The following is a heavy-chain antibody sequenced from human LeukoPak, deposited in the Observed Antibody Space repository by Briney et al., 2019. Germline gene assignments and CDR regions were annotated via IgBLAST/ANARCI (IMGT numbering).Heavy chain of an antibody. J-gene: IGHJ4*02. CDR2: ISAYNGNT. V-gene: IGHV1-18*01. CDR1: GYTFTSYG. Sequence: ASVKVSCKASGYTFTSYGISWVRHAAGQWLEWMGWISAYNGNTNYAQKLQGRVTMTTDTSTSTAYMELRSLRSDDTAVYYCATYDYGDYDGYWGQGTLVTVSS. CDR3: ATYDYGDYDGY. D-gene: IGHD4-17*01.